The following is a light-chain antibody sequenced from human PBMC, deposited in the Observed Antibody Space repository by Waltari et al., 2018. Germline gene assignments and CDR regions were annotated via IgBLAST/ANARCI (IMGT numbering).Light chain of an antibody. CDR3: QQYHSYVWT. CDR2: EAS. J-gene: IGKJ1*01. V-gene: IGKV1-5*03. CDR1: QSIYTY. Sequence: IQMTQSPPTLSASVGDRVTITCRASQSIYTYLAWYHQKPGKAPKLLIYEASSLESGVPSRFSGSGSGTQFTLTISSLQPDDFATYYCQQYHSYVWTFGQGTKVEIK.